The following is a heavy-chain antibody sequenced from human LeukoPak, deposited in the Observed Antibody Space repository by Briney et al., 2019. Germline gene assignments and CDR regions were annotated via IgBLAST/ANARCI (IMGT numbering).Heavy chain of an antibody. CDR1: GGSISSYY. CDR3: ARAPRYYDFWSGYLDYYYYMDV. V-gene: IGHV4-59*01. CDR2: IYYSGST. D-gene: IGHD3-3*01. J-gene: IGHJ6*03. Sequence: PSETLSLTCTVWGGSISSYYWSWIRQPPGKGLEWIGYIYYSGSTNYNPSLKSRVTISVDTSKNQFSLKLSSVTAADTAVYYCARAPRYYDFWSGYLDYYYYMDVWGKGTTVTVSS.